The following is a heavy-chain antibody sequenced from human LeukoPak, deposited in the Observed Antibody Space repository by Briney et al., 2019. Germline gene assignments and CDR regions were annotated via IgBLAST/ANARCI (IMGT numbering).Heavy chain of an antibody. CDR1: GFTFSSYA. Sequence: GGSLRLSCAASGFTFSSYAMSWVRQTPGKGLEWVSAISGSGGSTYYADSVKGRFTISRDNSKNTLYLQMNSLRAEDTAVYYCAKIPGSSWYDGPIDYWGQGTLVTVSS. J-gene: IGHJ4*02. D-gene: IGHD6-13*01. CDR3: AKIPGSSWYDGPIDY. V-gene: IGHV3-23*01. CDR2: ISGSGGST.